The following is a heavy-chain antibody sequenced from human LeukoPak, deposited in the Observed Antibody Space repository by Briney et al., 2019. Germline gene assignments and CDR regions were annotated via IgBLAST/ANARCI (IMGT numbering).Heavy chain of an antibody. Sequence: ASVRVSSKPSVYTFTGYYMHWVRQAPGQGLGRMGWINPNSGVAMYAQKFQGRVTITRDTSISTAHMELSRLRSDDTAVYYCARGGETHCISTSCHLLPFDYWGQGTVVTVSS. V-gene: IGHV1-2*02. D-gene: IGHD2-2*01. CDR2: INPNSGVA. CDR3: ARGGETHCISTSCHLLPFDY. J-gene: IGHJ4*02. CDR1: VYTFTGYY.